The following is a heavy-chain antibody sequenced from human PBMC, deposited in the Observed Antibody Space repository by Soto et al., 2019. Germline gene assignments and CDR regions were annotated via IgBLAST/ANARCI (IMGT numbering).Heavy chain of an antibody. V-gene: IGHV3-7*03. CDR3: AKTSVLLPAATNRGALYNYYALDV. CDR2: IKQDEGER. Sequence: EVQLVESGGGLVQPGGSLRLSCAASGFTFSNYWMSWVRQAPGKGLEWVASIKQDEGERKYVDSVKGRFLISRDNAKNSLYLQMNSLRAEDTAVYYCAKTSVLLPAATNRGALYNYYALDVWGQGTTVTVSS. J-gene: IGHJ6*02. D-gene: IGHD2-2*01. CDR1: GFTFSNYW.